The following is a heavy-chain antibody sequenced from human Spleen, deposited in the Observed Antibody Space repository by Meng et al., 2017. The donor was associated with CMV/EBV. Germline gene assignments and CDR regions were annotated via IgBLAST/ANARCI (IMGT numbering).Heavy chain of an antibody. CDR1: GFTFTTYA. Sequence: GESLKISCAASGFTFTTYAMYWVRQAPGKGLEWVAVISYDGISTYYADSVKGRFTISRDNSKNTLYLQMNSLRPEDTAVYHCARVRQQLGPLIDAFHIWGQGTMVTVSS. V-gene: IGHV3-30-3*01. CDR2: ISYDGIST. D-gene: IGHD6-13*01. J-gene: IGHJ3*02. CDR3: ARVRQQLGPLIDAFHI.